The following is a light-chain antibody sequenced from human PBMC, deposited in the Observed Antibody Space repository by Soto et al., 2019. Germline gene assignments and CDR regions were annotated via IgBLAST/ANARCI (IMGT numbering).Light chain of an antibody. CDR1: QGISNY. V-gene: IGKV1-27*01. CDR3: QKYNNARFT. J-gene: IGKJ3*01. CDR2: DAS. Sequence: DIQMTQSPSSLSASVGDRVTITCRASQGISNYLAWYQQNPGKVPRLLIFDASTLQSGVPSRFSGSGSGTDFNLTISSLHPEDVATDYCQKYNNARFTFGPGTKVDLK.